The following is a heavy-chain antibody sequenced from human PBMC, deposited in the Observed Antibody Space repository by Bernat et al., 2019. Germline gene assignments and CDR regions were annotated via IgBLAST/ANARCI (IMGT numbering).Heavy chain of an antibody. CDR3: ARDPGIAAAGTFFDY. CDR2: ISYDGSNK. J-gene: IGHJ4*02. CDR1: GFTFSSYA. V-gene: IGHV3-30-3*01. D-gene: IGHD6-13*01. Sequence: QVQLVESGGGVVQPGRSLRLSCAASGFTFSSYAMHWVRQAPGKGLEWVAVISYDGSNKYYADSVKGRFTISRDNSKNTLYLQMNSLRAEGTAVYYCARDPGIAAAGTFFDYWGQGTLVTVSS.